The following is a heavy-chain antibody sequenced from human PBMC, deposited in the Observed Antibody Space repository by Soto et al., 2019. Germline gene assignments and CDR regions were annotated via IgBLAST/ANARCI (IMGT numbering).Heavy chain of an antibody. V-gene: IGHV3-64D*08. CDR1: GFTFSSYA. Sequence: GGSLRLSCSASGFTFSSYAMHWVRQAPGKGLEYVSAISSNGGSTYYADSVKGRFTISRDNSKNTLYLQMSSLRAEDTAVYYCVKDSGQVDCTNGVCYPVHWGQGTLVTVSS. J-gene: IGHJ4*02. D-gene: IGHD2-8*01. CDR3: VKDSGQVDCTNGVCYPVH. CDR2: ISSNGGST.